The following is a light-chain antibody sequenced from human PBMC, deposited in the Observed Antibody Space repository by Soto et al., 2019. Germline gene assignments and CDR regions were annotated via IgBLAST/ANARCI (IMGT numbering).Light chain of an antibody. J-gene: IGKJ5*01. CDR2: GAS. Sequence: EIVLTQSPGTLSLSPGERATLSCSASQSVSSSDLAWYQQKPGQAPRRLIYGASSRATGIPDRFSGSGSGTDFTLTISRLEPEDLAVYYCQQYGSSPTFGQGTRLEI. V-gene: IGKV3-20*01. CDR1: QSVSSSD. CDR3: QQYGSSPT.